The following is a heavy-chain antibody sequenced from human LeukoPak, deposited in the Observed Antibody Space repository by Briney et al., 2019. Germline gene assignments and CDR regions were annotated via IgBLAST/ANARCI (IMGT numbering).Heavy chain of an antibody. CDR1: GGTFSSYA. D-gene: IGHD3-22*01. CDR2: IIPILGIA. CDR3: ARERFGPSRGYYDY. Sequence: SVKVSCKASGGTFSSYAISWVRQAPGQGLEWMGRIIPILGIANYAQKFQGRVTITADKSTSTAYMELSSLRSEDTAVYYCARERFGPSRGYYDYRGQGTLVTVSS. V-gene: IGHV1-69*04. J-gene: IGHJ4*02.